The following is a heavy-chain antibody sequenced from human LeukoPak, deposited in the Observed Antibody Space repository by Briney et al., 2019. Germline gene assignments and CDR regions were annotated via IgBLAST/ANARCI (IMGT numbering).Heavy chain of an antibody. CDR1: GFTFSSYG. V-gene: IGHV3-30*02. CDR3: AKGDSSGYPLFDY. D-gene: IGHD3-22*01. J-gene: IGHJ4*02. Sequence: PGGSLRLSCAASGFTFSSYGMHWVRQAPGKGLEGVAFIRYDGSNKYYADSVKGRFTISRDNSKNTLYLQMNSLRAEDTAVYYCAKGDSSGYPLFDYWGQGTLVTVSS. CDR2: IRYDGSNK.